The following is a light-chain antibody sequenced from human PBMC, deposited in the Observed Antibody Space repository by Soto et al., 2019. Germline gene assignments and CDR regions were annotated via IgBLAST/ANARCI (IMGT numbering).Light chain of an antibody. J-gene: IGKJ1*01. CDR2: AAS. CDR3: QQSYSTPWT. CDR1: RSFSGY. V-gene: IGKV1-39*01. Sequence: DIQMTQSPSSLSASVGDRVTITGRASRSFSGYLTWNQQKPGKAPKILIYAASSLQSGVPSRFSGSGSGTDFTLTISSLQPEDFATYYCQQSYSTPWTFGQGTKVEIK.